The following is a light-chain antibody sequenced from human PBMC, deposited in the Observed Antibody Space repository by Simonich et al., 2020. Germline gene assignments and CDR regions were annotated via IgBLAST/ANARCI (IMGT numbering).Light chain of an antibody. CDR3: CSYAGSSTVV. V-gene: IGLV2-23*01. CDR1: RSDVWTYNL. CDR2: EGS. Sequence: QSARTKPASLSGSPGKSITISCIGTRSDVWTYNLVSWYQQQPGKDSKLIIYEGSQRPSGVSNRFSCSKSVNTASLTLSGLQSEDEADYYCCSYAGSSTVVFGGGTKLTVL. J-gene: IGLJ2*01.